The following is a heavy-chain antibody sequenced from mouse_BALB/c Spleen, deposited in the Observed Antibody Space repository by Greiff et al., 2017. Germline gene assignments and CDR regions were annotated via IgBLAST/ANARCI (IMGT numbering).Heavy chain of an antibody. CDR1: GFTFSDYY. CDR3: ARGDGNYGFDY. CDR2: ISDGGSYT. J-gene: IGHJ2*01. V-gene: IGHV5-4*02. D-gene: IGHD2-1*01. Sequence: EVQLQESGGGLVKPGGSLKLSCAASGFTFSDYYMYWVRQTPEKRLEWVATISDGGSYTYYPDSVKGRFTISRDNAKNNLYLQMSSLKSEDTAMYYCARGDGNYGFDYWGQGTTLTVSS.